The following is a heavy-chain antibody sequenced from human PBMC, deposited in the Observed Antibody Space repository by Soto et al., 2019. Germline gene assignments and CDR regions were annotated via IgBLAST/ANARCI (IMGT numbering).Heavy chain of an antibody. Sequence: PGESLKISCKASGYSFTSYWIAWVRHTPGKGLEWMGIINPGNSDTRYSPSFQGQVTISADCPSGTTYLQLSSLKASDSGTYCCARRHTGSYFDVYSWFDPWGQGTQGTVSS. CDR3: ARRHTGSYFDVYSWFDP. CDR2: INPGNSDT. D-gene: IGHD1-26*01. CDR1: GYSFTSYW. J-gene: IGHJ5*02. V-gene: IGHV5-51*01.